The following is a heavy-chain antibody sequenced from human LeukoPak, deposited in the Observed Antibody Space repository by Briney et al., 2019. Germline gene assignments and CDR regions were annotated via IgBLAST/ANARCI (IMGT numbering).Heavy chain of an antibody. V-gene: IGHV1-18*01. J-gene: IGHJ6*03. Sequence: ASVKVSCKASGYTFTSYGISWVRQAPGQGLEWMGWISAYNGNTNYAQKLQGRVTLTTDTSTSTAYMELRSLRSDDTAVYYCARDGSGSYWYYYYFMDVWGKGTTVTISS. CDR2: ISAYNGNT. CDR1: GYTFTSYG. D-gene: IGHD3-10*01. CDR3: ARDGSGSYWYYYYFMDV.